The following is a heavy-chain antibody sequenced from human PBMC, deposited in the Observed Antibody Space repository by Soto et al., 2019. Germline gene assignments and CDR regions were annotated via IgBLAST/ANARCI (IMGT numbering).Heavy chain of an antibody. J-gene: IGHJ6*02. CDR1: GGSVSSGSYY. CDR2: IYYSGST. CDR3: ARGWSYPYYYDMDV. Sequence: QVQLQESGPGLVKPSETLSLTCTVSGGSVSSGSYYWSWIRQPPGKGLEWIGYIYYSGSTNYNPSLSSRVPISVDTSKNQFSLKLSSVTAADTAVYYCARGWSYPYYYDMDVWGQGTTVTVSS. D-gene: IGHD1-26*01. V-gene: IGHV4-61*01.